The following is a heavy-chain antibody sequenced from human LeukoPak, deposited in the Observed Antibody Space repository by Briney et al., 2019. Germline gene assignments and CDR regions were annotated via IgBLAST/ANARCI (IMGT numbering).Heavy chain of an antibody. V-gene: IGHV5-51*01. D-gene: IGHD3-22*01. CDR2: IYPDDSDT. CDR3: ARRQDSSGYSDAFDI. CDR1: GYNFPNHW. Sequence: GESLKISCKGSGYNFPNHWIGWVRQMPGKGLEWMGIIYPDDSDTRYSPSFQGQVTISADKSINTAYLQWSSLKASDTAMYYCARRQDSSGYSDAFDIWGQGTMVTVSS. J-gene: IGHJ3*02.